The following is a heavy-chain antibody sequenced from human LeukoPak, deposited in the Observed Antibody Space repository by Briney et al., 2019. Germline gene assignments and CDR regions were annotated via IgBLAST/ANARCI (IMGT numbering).Heavy chain of an antibody. J-gene: IGHJ5*02. D-gene: IGHD3-22*01. V-gene: IGHV1-18*01. CDR2: ISGYNGNT. CDR1: GYTFTDHG. CDR3: ARDRYYFDRGSWFDP. Sequence: ASVKVSCKASGYTFTDHGVTWVRQAPGQGLEWMGWISGYNGNTKYAQKLQGRVTMTIETSTSTAYVELRSLRSDDTAIYYCARDRYYFDRGSWFDPWGQGTLVTVSS.